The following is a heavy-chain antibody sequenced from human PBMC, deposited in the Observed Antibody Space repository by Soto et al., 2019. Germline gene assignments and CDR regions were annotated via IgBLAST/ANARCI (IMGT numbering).Heavy chain of an antibody. Sequence: GGSLRLSCAASGFTFSSYWMSWVRQAPGKGLEWVANIKQDGSEKYYVDSVKGRFTISRDNAKNSLYLQMNSLRAEDTAVYYCARSGRAVRGVIKGPYYYYMDVWGKGTTVTVSS. CDR3: ARSGRAVRGVIKGPYYYYMDV. J-gene: IGHJ6*03. CDR1: GFTFSSYW. V-gene: IGHV3-7*01. D-gene: IGHD3-10*01. CDR2: IKQDGSEK.